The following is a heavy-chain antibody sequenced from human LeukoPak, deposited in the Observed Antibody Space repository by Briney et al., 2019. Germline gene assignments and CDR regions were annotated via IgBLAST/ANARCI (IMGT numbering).Heavy chain of an antibody. CDR2: ISGSGDNT. J-gene: IGHJ4*02. V-gene: IGHV3-23*01. CDR3: AKGSYYDSSGSFYFDY. CDR1: GFTVSSNY. Sequence: GGSLRLSCAASGFTVSSNYMSWVRQAPGKGLEWVSGISGSGDNTYYADSVKGRFTISRDNSKNTLDVQVNSLGTEDTAAYYCAKGSYYDSSGSFYFDYWGQGTLVTVSS. D-gene: IGHD3-22*01.